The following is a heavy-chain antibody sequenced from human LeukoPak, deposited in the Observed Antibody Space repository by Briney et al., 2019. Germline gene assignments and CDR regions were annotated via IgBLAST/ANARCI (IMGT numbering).Heavy chain of an antibody. J-gene: IGHJ4*02. CDR1: GGSISSGSYY. CDR2: IYYSGST. D-gene: IGHD4-17*01. CDR3: ARGPYGDLDH. Sequence: SETLSLTCTVSGGSISSGSYYWSWIRQPPGKGLEWIGYIYYSGSTNYKPSLKSRVTISVDTSKNQFSLKLSSVTAADTAVYYCARGPYGDLDHWGQGTLVTVSS. V-gene: IGHV4-61*01.